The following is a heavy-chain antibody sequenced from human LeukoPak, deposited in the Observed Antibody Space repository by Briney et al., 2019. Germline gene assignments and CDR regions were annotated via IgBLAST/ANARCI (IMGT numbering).Heavy chain of an antibody. D-gene: IGHD5-12*01. CDR2: ISSSGDNT. V-gene: IGHV3-23*01. J-gene: IGHJ4*02. CDR1: GFTFSSYG. Sequence: GGSLRLSCAASGFTFSSYGMHWVRQAPGKGLEWVSGISSSGDNTYYADSVKGRFTISRDNSKNTLYLQMNSLRAEDTAVYYCAKGAISGYGGYFFDYWGQGTLVTVSS. CDR3: AKGAISGYGGYFFDY.